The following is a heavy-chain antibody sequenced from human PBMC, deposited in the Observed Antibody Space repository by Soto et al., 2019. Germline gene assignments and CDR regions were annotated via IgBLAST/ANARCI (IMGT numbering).Heavy chain of an antibody. CDR2: ISYDGSNK. J-gene: IGHJ4*02. Sequence: GGSLRLSCAASGFTFSSYAMHWVRQAPGKGLEWVAVISYDGSNKYYADSVKGRFTISRDNSKNTLYLQMNSLRAEDTAVYYCARYPIAGLDYWGQGTLVTVSS. CDR1: GFTFSSYA. D-gene: IGHD6-13*01. V-gene: IGHV3-30-3*01. CDR3: ARYPIAGLDY.